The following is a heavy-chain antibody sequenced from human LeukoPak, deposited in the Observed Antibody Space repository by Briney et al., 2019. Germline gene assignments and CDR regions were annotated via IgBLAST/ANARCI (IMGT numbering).Heavy chain of an antibody. V-gene: IGHV4-30-2*01. CDR2: IYHSGST. D-gene: IGHD2-8*01. J-gene: IGHJ5*02. CDR3: ARDVYDGEQSWFDL. CDR1: GGSISSGGYS. Sequence: SQTLSLTCAVSGGSISSGGYSWSWIRQPPGKGLEWIGYIYHSGSTYYNPSLKSQVTISVDRSKNQFSLKLSSVTAADTAVYYCARDVYDGEQSWFDLWGQGTLVTVSS.